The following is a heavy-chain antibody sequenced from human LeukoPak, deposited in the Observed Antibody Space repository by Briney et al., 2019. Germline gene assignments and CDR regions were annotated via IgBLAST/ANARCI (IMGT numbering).Heavy chain of an antibody. CDR2: IYTSGST. V-gene: IGHV4-61*02. Sequence: SETLSLTCTVSGDSISSGSYYWSWIRQPAGKGLEWIGRIYTSGSTNYNPSLKSRVTISVDTSKNQFSLKLSSVTAADTAVYYCARGVYSSSTIIFDYWGQGTLVTVSS. D-gene: IGHD6-6*01. CDR3: ARGVYSSSTIIFDY. J-gene: IGHJ4*02. CDR1: GDSISSGSYY.